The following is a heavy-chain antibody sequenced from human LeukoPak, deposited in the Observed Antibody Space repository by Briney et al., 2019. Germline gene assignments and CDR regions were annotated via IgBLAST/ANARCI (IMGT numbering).Heavy chain of an antibody. CDR2: IYYSGST. CDR3: ARDNKRGDLLSY. V-gene: IGHV4-59*01. D-gene: IGHD2-21*02. Sequence: PSETLSLTCAVYGGSFSGYYWSWIRQPPGKGLEWIGYIYYSGSTNYNPSLKSRVTISVDTSKNQFSLKLSSVTAADTAVYYCARDNKRGDLLSYWGQGTLVTVSS. J-gene: IGHJ4*02. CDR1: GGSFSGYY.